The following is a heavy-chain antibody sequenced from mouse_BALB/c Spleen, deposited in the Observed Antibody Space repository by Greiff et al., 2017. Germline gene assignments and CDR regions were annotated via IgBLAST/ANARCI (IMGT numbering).Heavy chain of an antibody. V-gene: IGHV5-12-1*01. CDR3: ARSGNFLMDY. Sequence: EVKLMESGGGLVKPGGSLKLSCAASGFAFSSYDMSWVRQTPEKRLEWVAYISSGGGSTYYPDTVKGRFTISRDNAKNTLYLQMSSLKSEDTAMYYCARSGNFLMDYWGQGTSVTVSS. CDR1: GFAFSSYD. J-gene: IGHJ4*01. D-gene: IGHD1-1*01. CDR2: ISSGGGST.